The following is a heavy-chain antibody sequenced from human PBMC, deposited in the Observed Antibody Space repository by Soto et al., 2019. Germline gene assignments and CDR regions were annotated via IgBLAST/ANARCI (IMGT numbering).Heavy chain of an antibody. CDR1: GFTFSNVV. J-gene: IGHJ5*02. CDR2: ISESGDRA. Sequence: ERLLLDSGGDLVQSGGSLRLSCAASGFTFSNVVMSWVRQAPGKGPEWVSSISESGDRADYADSVKGRFTISRDNSKKTLYLQMNSLRAEDTAIYYCARGGTTTRTTPTRGLDPWGQGTLVTVSS. V-gene: IGHV3-23*01. D-gene: IGHD3-16*01. CDR3: ARGGTTTRTTPTRGLDP.